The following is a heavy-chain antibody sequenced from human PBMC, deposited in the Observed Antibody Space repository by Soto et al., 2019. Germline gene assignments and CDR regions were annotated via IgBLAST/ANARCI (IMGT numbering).Heavy chain of an antibody. V-gene: IGHV3-21*01. CDR2: ISSSSSYI. J-gene: IGHJ6*03. D-gene: IGHD3-3*01. Sequence: GGSLRLSCAASGFTFSSYSMNWVRQAPGKGLEWVSSISSSSSYIYYADSVKGRFTISRDNAKNSLYLQMNSLRAEDTAVYYCARDHPPESPSPDFWSGSLTSYYYYMDVWGKGTTVTVSS. CDR3: ARDHPPESPSPDFWSGSLTSYYYYMDV. CDR1: GFTFSSYS.